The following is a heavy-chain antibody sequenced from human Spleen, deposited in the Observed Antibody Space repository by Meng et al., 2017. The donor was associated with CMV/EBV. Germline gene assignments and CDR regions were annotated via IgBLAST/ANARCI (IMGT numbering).Heavy chain of an antibody. D-gene: IGHD3-3*01. CDR3: ARDSGYYDFWSGSPNSYYYYGMDV. Sequence: SETLSLTCTVSGGSISSYYWSWIRQPPGKGLEWIGYIYYSGSTNYNPSLKSRVTISVDTSKNQFSLKLSSVTAADTAVYYCARDSGYYDFWSGSPNSYYYYGMDVWGQGTTVTVSS. J-gene: IGHJ6*02. CDR2: IYYSGST. CDR1: GGSISSYY. V-gene: IGHV4-59*12.